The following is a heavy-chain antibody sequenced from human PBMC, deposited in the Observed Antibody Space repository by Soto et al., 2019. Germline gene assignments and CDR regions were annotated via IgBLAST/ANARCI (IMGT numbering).Heavy chain of an antibody. D-gene: IGHD2-15*01. CDR2: ISSSGGST. CDR3: AKAQGGSYFDY. CDR1: GLTFSSNA. Sequence: PGGSLRLSCAASGLTFSSNAMSWVRQAPGKGLEWVSGISSSGGSTYYADSVKGRFTISRDNSKNMLYLQMNNLRAEDTAVYYCAKAQGGSYFDYWGQGTLVTVSS. J-gene: IGHJ4*02. V-gene: IGHV3-23*01.